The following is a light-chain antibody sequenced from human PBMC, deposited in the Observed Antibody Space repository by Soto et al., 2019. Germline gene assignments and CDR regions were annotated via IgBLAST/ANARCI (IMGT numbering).Light chain of an antibody. CDR3: HSYDSNLSGSV. V-gene: IGLV1-40*01. CDR2: GNN. CDR1: SSNIGAGYD. J-gene: IGLJ3*02. Sequence: QSVLTQPPSVSGAPGKRVTISCTGTSSNIGAGYDVHWYQQLPGTAPKLLIYGNNNRPSGVPDRFSGFTSGTSASLAITGLQAEDEADYYCHSYDSNLSGSVFGGGTKLTVL.